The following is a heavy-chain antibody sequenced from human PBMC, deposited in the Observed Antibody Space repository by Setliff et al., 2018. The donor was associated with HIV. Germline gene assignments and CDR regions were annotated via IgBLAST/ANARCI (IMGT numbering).Heavy chain of an antibody. CDR1: GYTFTRYY. CDR3: ARVRRGSSWTLTTLRTFDY. V-gene: IGHV1-46*01. CDR2: INPSDGST. Sequence: ASVKVSCKASGYTFTRYYMHWVRQAPGQGLEWMGIINPSDGSTSYAQKFQGRITMTRDTSTSTVYLELSSLRSEDTAVYYCARVRRGSSWTLTTLRTFDYWGQGTLVTVSS. D-gene: IGHD4-17*01. J-gene: IGHJ4*02.